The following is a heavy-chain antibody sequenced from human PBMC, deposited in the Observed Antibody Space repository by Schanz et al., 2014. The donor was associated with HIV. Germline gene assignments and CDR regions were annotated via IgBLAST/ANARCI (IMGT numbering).Heavy chain of an antibody. CDR1: GYTFTTYY. CDR2: INPSGGNT. Sequence: QVQLVQSGAEVKKPGASVKVSCKASGYTFTTYYMHWVRQAPGQGLEWMGIINPSGGNTGYAQKFRGRVTMTRNTSTGTAYMELSSLRSDDTAVYYCARGRRDVSMIVLYWLDPWGQGTLVTVSS. D-gene: IGHD3-22*01. V-gene: IGHV1-46*01. CDR3: ARGRRDVSMIVLYWLDP. J-gene: IGHJ5*02.